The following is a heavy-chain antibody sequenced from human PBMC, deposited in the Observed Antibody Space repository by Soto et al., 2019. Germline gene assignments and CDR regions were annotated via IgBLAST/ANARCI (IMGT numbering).Heavy chain of an antibody. CDR1: GFSFSNYA. Sequence: AGSLTLSCKTSGFSFSNYAMTWGRQAQAPGLGWVATISEVDDAKFSADSVKGQFTICRDNSRNTLDLQMDNLGAEDTAIYFCVKGSRPSPNISGLVYVRYWGQGTPVTVSS. D-gene: IGHD6-19*01. J-gene: IGHJ4*02. CDR2: ISEVDDAK. CDR3: VKGSRPSPNISGLVYVRY. V-gene: IGHV3-23*01.